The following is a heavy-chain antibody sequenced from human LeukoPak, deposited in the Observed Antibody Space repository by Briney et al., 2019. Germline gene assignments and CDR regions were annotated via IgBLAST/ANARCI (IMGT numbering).Heavy chain of an antibody. CDR1: GFTFSSYW. Sequence: GGSLRLSCAASGFTFSSYWMGWVRQAPGKGLEWVANIKQDGSEKYYVDSVKGRFTISRDNAKNSLYLQMNNLRAEDTAMFYCATSMAQDVDAFHIWGQGTMVTVSS. CDR2: IKQDGSEK. V-gene: IGHV3-7*01. D-gene: IGHD2-8*01. J-gene: IGHJ3*02. CDR3: ATSMAQDVDAFHI.